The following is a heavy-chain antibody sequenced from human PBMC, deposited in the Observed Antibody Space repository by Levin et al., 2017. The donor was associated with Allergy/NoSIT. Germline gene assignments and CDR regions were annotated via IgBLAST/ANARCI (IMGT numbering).Heavy chain of an antibody. CDR3: ARDGRYCSSTSCYHLSYYYYGMDV. CDR1: GFTFSSYS. J-gene: IGHJ6*02. Sequence: PGGSLRLSCAASGFTFSSYSMNWVRQAPGKGLEWVSYISSSSSTIYYADSVKGRFTISRDNAKNSLYLQMNSLRAEDTAVYYCARDGRYCSSTSCYHLSYYYYGMDVWGQGTTVTVSS. V-gene: IGHV3-48*01. D-gene: IGHD2-2*01. CDR2: ISSSSSTI.